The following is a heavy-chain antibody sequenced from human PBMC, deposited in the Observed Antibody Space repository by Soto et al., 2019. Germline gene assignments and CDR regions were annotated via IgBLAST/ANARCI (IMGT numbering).Heavy chain of an antibody. CDR2: IIPIFGTA. J-gene: IGHJ4*01. CDR1: GCTFSSYA. V-gene: IGHV1-69*13. CDR3: ARDTADGTFDF. D-gene: IGHD1-1*01. Sequence: SVKVSCKASGCTFSSYAISWVRQAPGQGLEWMGGIIPIFGTANYAQKFQGRVTITADEHTSTAYMELSSLRSEDTAVYYCARDTADGTFDFWGHGTLVTVSS.